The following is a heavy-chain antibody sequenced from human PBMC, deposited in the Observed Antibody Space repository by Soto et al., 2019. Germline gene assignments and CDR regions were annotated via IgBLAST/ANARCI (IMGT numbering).Heavy chain of an antibody. CDR2: IYPGDSDT. CDR1: GYSFTSYW. CDR3: ARRNLGRDGHNFGFDY. J-gene: IGHJ4*02. D-gene: IGHD3-16*01. V-gene: IGHV5-51*01. Sequence: EVQLVPSGAEVKKPGESLKISCKGSGYSFTSYWIAWVRQMPGKGLEWMGIIYPGDSDTRYSPSFQGQVTISADKSISTAYLQWSSLKASDTAVYYCARRNLGRDGHNFGFDYWGQGTLVTVSS.